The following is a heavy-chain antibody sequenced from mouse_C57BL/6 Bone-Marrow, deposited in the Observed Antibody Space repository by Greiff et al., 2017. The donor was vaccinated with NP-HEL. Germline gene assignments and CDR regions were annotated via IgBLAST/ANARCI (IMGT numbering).Heavy chain of an antibody. Sequence: EVNVVESGGDLVKPGGSLKLSCAASGFTFSSYGMSWVRQTPDKRLEWVATISSGGSYTYYPDSVKGRFTISRDNAKNTLYLQMSSLKSEDTAMYYSARPDSYGSSSCDYWGQGTTLTVSS. CDR3: ARPDSYGSSSCDY. V-gene: IGHV5-6*01. CDR1: GFTFSSYG. J-gene: IGHJ2*01. CDR2: ISSGGSYT. D-gene: IGHD1-1*01.